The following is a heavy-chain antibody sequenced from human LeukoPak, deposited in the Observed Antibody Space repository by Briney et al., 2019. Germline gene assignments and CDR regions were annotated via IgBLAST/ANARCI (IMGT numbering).Heavy chain of an antibody. D-gene: IGHD1-20*01. CDR3: ASMKTITTLDY. CDR1: GGSMSSYY. Sequence: PSETLSLTCTVSGGSMSSYYWSWIRQHPGKGLDWIGYIHYSGSTSYNPSHKSRVTISVDTSKNQFSLKLSSVTAADTAVYYCASMKTITTLDYWGQGTLVTVSS. J-gene: IGHJ4*02. CDR2: IHYSGST. V-gene: IGHV4-59*01.